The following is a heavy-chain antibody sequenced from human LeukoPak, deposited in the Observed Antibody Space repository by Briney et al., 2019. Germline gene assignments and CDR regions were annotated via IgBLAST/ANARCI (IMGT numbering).Heavy chain of an antibody. CDR2: ISYDGSNK. V-gene: IGHV3-30*03. CDR1: GFTFSSYG. Sequence: PGGTLRLSCAASGFTFSSYGMSWVRQAPGKGLEWVAVISYDGSNKYYADSVKGRFTISRDNSKNTLYLQMNSLGAEDTAVYYCATLGATVGDYFDYWGQGTLVTVSS. D-gene: IGHD1-26*01. CDR3: ATLGATVGDYFDY. J-gene: IGHJ4*02.